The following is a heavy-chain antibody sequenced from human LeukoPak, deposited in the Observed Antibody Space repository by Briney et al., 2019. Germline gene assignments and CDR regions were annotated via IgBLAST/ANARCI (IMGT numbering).Heavy chain of an antibody. Sequence: SETLSLTCTVSGDSFSYFYWSWIRQPPGKGLEWIGYIYNSGSTSYNPSLRSRVTISLDTSKNQFSLKLSSVTAADTAVYYCARRREWGGGTHYYFDYWGQGTLVTVSS. CDR3: ARRREWGGGTHYYFDY. V-gene: IGHV4-59*12. CDR2: IYNSGST. J-gene: IGHJ4*02. D-gene: IGHD1-1*01. CDR1: GDSFSYFY.